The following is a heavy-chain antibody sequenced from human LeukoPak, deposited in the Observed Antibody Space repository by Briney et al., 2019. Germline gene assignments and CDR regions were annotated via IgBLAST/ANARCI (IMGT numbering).Heavy chain of an antibody. CDR1: GGSISSYD. Sequence: SETLSLTCTVSGGSISSYDWSWIRQAPGKGLEWMGDIYYSGSTTYNPSLTSRVTISVATSTTQFSLKLSSVTAADTAVYYCARLYGSVGVDYWGQGTLVTVSS. D-gene: IGHD1-26*01. V-gene: IGHV4-59*08. J-gene: IGHJ4*02. CDR3: ARLYGSVGVDY. CDR2: IYYSGST.